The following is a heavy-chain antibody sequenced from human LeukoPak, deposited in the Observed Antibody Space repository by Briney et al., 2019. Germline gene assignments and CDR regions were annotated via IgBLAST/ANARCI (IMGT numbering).Heavy chain of an antibody. J-gene: IGHJ6*02. CDR3: ARDRVVVVPSAYYYYGMDV. Sequence: GGSLRLSCAASGFTFSSYEMNWVRQAPGKGLEWVSYISSSGSTIYYADSVKGRFTISRDNAKNSLYLQMNSLRAEDTAVYYFARDRVVVVPSAYYYYGMDVWGQGTTVTVSS. CDR2: ISSSGSTI. CDR1: GFTFSSYE. V-gene: IGHV3-48*03. D-gene: IGHD2-2*01.